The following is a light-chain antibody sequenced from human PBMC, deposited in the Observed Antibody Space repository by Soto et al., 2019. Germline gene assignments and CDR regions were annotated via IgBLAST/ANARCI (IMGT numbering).Light chain of an antibody. Sequence: DIVMTQSPLSLPVTPGEPASISCRSSQRLLHSNGYNFLDWYLQKPGQSPQLLIYLGSNRASGVPDRFGGSGSGTDFTLKISRVEAEDVGVYYCMQALQTPRPMYTFGQGTKLEIK. V-gene: IGKV2-28*01. CDR2: LGS. J-gene: IGKJ2*01. CDR3: MQALQTPRPMYT. CDR1: QRLLHSNGYNF.